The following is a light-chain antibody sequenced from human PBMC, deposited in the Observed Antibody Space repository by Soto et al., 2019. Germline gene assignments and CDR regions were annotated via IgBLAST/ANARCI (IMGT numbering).Light chain of an antibody. CDR1: SSNIGAGYD. CDR3: QSYDRSLSGAA. V-gene: IGLV1-40*01. CDR2: GNS. J-gene: IGLJ1*01. Sequence: QSALTQPPSVSGAPGQRVTISCTGSSSNIGAGYDVHWYQQLPGTAPKLLIYGNSNRPSGVPDRFSGSKSGTSASLAITGLQAEEEADYYCQSYDRSLSGAAFGTGTKVTVL.